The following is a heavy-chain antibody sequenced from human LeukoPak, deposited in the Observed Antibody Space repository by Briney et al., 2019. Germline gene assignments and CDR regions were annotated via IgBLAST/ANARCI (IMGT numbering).Heavy chain of an antibody. CDR2: IYYSGST. D-gene: IGHD6-13*01. Sequence: PSETLSLTCTVSGGSISSSSYYWGWIRQPPGKGLEWIGSIYYSGSTYYNPSLKSRVTISVDTSKNQFSLKLSSVTAADTAVYYCATGYSSSWLAYYFDYWGQGTLVTVSS. CDR1: GGSISSSSYY. CDR3: ATGYSSSWLAYYFDY. J-gene: IGHJ4*02. V-gene: IGHV4-39*07.